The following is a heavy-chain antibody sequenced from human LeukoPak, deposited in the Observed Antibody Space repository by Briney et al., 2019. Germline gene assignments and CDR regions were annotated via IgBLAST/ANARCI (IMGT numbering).Heavy chain of an antibody. V-gene: IGHV3-48*03. CDR2: ISSTSGSTI. D-gene: IGHD5-24*01. Sequence: GGSLRLSCTASGFTFSSYEMNWVRQAPGKGLEWVSYISSTSGSTIYYADSVKGRFTISRDNAKNSVYLQMNSLRAEDTAVYYCVRDRRATIPPFVYWGQGTLVTVSS. CDR1: GFTFSSYE. CDR3: VRDRRATIPPFVY. J-gene: IGHJ4*02.